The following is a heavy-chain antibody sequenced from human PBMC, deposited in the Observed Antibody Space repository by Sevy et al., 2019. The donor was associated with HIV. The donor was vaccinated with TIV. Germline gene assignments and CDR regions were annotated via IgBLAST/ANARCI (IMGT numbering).Heavy chain of an antibody. J-gene: IGHJ6*02. Sequence: ASVKVSCRASGYTFTSYDIHWVRQTTGQGLEWMGWRNSNSGNTGYAQKFQGRVTMTRNTSKGTAYMELSSLRSEDTAVYYCVRILSTSYYHYHALDVWGQGTTVTVSS. D-gene: IGHD2-2*01. CDR1: GYTFTSYD. CDR2: RNSNSGNT. V-gene: IGHV1-8*01. CDR3: VRILSTSYYHYHALDV.